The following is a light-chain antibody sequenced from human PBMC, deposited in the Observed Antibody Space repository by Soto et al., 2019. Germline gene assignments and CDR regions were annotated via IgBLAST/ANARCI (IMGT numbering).Light chain of an antibody. J-gene: IGKJ1*01. CDR2: DVS. V-gene: IGKV1-17*01. CDR3: QQYNNWPWT. CDR1: QVITND. Sequence: IQMTQSPSSLSASVGDRLSITCRASQVITNDLGWYQQKPGKAPKVLIYDVSNLQSGVPSRFSGSGSGTDFTLTISCLQSEDFAVYYCQQYNNWPWTFGQGTKVDI.